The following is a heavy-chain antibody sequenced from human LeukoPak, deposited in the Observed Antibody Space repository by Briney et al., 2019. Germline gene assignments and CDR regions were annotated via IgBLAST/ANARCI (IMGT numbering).Heavy chain of an antibody. CDR3: APLPGIASAGVDS. D-gene: IGHD6-13*01. J-gene: IGHJ4*02. CDR1: GVTFSIYS. V-gene: IGHV3-30*04. CDR2: ISYDGSNK. Sequence: PGRSLRLSCAASGVTFSIYSMHRVRQAPGKGLEWVTTISYDGSNKYYADSVKGRFTISRDNSKDTLYLQMTSLRVEDTAMYYCAPLPGIASAGVDSWGQGTLVTVSS.